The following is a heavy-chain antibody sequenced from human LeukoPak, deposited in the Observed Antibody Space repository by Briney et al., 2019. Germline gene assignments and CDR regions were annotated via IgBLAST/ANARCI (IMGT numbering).Heavy chain of an antibody. CDR1: GGSISSTNW. D-gene: IGHD3-22*01. CDR2: ISLTGET. J-gene: IGHJ4*02. V-gene: IGHV4-4*02. Sequence: PSETLSLTCGVSGGSISSTNWWSWVRQPPGQGLEWIGEISLTGETNYNPSLNGRVTISVDRSKNQFSLKLSSVTAADTAVYYCARRGDYDYYFDYWGQGTLVTVSS. CDR3: ARRGDYDYYFDY.